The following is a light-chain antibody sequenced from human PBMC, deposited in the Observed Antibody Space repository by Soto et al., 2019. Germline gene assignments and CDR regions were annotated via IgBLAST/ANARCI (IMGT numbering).Light chain of an antibody. CDR3: QQYDSYYT. J-gene: IGKJ2*01. V-gene: IGKV3-11*01. CDR1: QSISSF. CDR2: DAS. Sequence: EIVLSQSPATLSLYPGEGATLSCRASQSISSFLAWYQQKPGQAPRLLIYDASNRATGIPARFSGSGSGTDFTLTISSLEPEDFATYYCQQYDSYYTFGQGTKVDI.